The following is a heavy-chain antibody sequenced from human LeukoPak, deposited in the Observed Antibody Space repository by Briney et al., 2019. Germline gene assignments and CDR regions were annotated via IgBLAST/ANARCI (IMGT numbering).Heavy chain of an antibody. CDR2: ISSSGSAI. CDR1: GFTFGDYY. Sequence: PGGSLRLSCAASGFTFGDYYMTWIRQAPGKGLEWVSYISSSGSAIFYADSVKGRFTISRDNANNSLYLQMNSLRAEDTAVYYCAREADYFDESGSAEYFQYWGQGTLVTVSS. V-gene: IGHV3-11*04. D-gene: IGHD3-22*01. CDR3: AREADYFDESGSAEYFQY. J-gene: IGHJ1*01.